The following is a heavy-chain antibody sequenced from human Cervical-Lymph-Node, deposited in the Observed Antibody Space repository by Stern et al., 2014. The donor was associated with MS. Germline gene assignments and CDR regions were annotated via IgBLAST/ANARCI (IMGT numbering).Heavy chain of an antibody. J-gene: IGHJ4*02. V-gene: IGHV3-11*06. CDR1: GFTFSDYY. D-gene: IGHD5-12*01. CDR2: ISTGNYT. Sequence: VQLVESGGDLVKPGGSLRLSCAASGFTFSDYYMSWIRQAPGKGLEWVSYISTGNYTNYEDSVKGRFPIARDNAKNSLYLQRNSLRAEDTAVYYCARVFLSGYDSHWGQGTLVTVSS. CDR3: ARVFLSGYDSH.